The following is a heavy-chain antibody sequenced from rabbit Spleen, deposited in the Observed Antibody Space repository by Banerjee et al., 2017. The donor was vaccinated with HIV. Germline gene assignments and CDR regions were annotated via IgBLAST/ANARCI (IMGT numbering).Heavy chain of an antibody. Sequence: QEQLVESGGGLVQPGGSLKLSCKASGFSFSSGYDMCWVRQAPGKGLEWISCIAGSSSGFTYSATWAKGRFTISKTSSTTVTLQMTSLTAADTATYFCARDTGSSFSSYGMDLWGPGTLVTVS. CDR3: ARDTGSSFSSYGMDL. V-gene: IGHV1S45*01. CDR2: IAGSSSGFT. CDR1: GFSFSSGYD. D-gene: IGHD8-1*01. J-gene: IGHJ6*01.